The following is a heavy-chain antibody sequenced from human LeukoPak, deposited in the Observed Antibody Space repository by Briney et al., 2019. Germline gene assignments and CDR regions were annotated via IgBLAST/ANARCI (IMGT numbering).Heavy chain of an antibody. D-gene: IGHD3-10*01. Sequence: GGSLILSCAASGFSFSSFDMTWVRPAPGKGLEWFSHISSSGGMMYHADSVKGRFTISRDNAKNSLYLQMSSLRAEDTAVYYCGRADRRFGVDHWGQGILVTVSS. J-gene: IGHJ4*02. CDR2: ISSSGGMM. CDR1: GFSFSSFD. CDR3: GRADRRFGVDH. V-gene: IGHV3-48*03.